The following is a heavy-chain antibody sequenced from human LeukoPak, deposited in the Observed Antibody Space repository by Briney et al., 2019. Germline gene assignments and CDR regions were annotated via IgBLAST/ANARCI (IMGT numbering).Heavy chain of an antibody. CDR1: GFTFSSYG. CDR3: ARDRGPAIAVADTFGGY. Sequence: GGSLRLSCAASGFTFSSYGMHWVRQAPGKGLVWVAFIRYDGSNKYYADSVKGRFTISRDNSENTLYLQMNSLRAEDTAVYYCARDRGPAIAVADTFGGYWGQGTLVTVSS. CDR2: IRYDGSNK. D-gene: IGHD6-19*01. J-gene: IGHJ4*02. V-gene: IGHV3-30*02.